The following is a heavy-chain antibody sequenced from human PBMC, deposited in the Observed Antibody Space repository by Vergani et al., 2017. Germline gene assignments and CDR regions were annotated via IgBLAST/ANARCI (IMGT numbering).Heavy chain of an antibody. CDR1: FDSIRNLH. Sequence: QVQLQESGPGLVKSSETLPLTCSVSFDSIRNLHCNWIRQPPGKGLEWIGSIHYSENTNYNPSLKTLVTISVDTSKNQFSLTLTSVTAADTAVYYCASDTHSGQRADRWGQGILVTVTS. J-gene: IGHJ5*02. CDR3: ASDTHSGQRADR. D-gene: IGHD6-19*01. CDR2: IHYSENT. V-gene: IGHV4-59*11.